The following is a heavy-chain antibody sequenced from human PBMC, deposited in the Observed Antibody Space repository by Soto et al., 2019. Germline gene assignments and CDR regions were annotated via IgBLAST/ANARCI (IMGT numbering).Heavy chain of an antibody. J-gene: IGHJ4*02. D-gene: IGHD4-4*01. V-gene: IGHV3-21*01. Sequence: EVQLVESGRGLVKPGGSLRLSCEASGFTFSYYSMNWVRQAPGKGLEWVASISTGSGYIYYADSVKGRFTISRDNAKNPLYLQMSSLRAEDTAVYFCARDAYDYNNSDGYFEYWCQGILVADSS. CDR3: ARDAYDYNNSDGYFEY. CDR1: GFTFSYYS. CDR2: ISTGSGYI.